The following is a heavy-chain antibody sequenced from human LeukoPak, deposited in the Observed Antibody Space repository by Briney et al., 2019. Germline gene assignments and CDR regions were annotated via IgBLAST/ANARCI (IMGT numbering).Heavy chain of an antibody. D-gene: IGHD4-17*01. CDR3: ARLSGDYSPFDY. J-gene: IGHJ4*02. CDR1: GGSFSGYY. V-gene: IGHV4-34*01. CDR2: INHSGST. Sequence: SETLSLTCAVYGGSFSGYYWSWIRQPPGKGLEWIGEINHSGSTNYNPSLKSRVTISVDTSKTQFSLNLSSVTAADTAVYYCARLSGDYSPFDYWGQGTLVTVSS.